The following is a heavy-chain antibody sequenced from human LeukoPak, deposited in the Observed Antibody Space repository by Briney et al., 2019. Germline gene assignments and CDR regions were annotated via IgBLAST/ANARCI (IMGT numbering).Heavy chain of an antibody. D-gene: IGHD2-15*01. CDR1: GFTFSSYN. Sequence: GGSLRLSRAASGFTFSSYNMNWVRQAPGKGLEWVSSISSSSSYIYYADSVKGRFTISRDNAKNSLYLQMNSLRAEDTAVYYCARDLEVAAAPDYWGQGTLVTVSS. CDR2: ISSSSSYI. J-gene: IGHJ4*02. CDR3: ARDLEVAAAPDY. V-gene: IGHV3-21*01.